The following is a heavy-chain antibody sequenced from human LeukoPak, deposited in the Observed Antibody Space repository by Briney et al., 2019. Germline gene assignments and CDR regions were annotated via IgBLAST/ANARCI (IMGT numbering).Heavy chain of an antibody. Sequence: SETLSLTCAVYGGSFSGYYWSWIRQPPGKGLEWIGEINHSASTNYNPSLKCRVTISVDTSQNQFSLKLSSVTAADTAVYYCASSDFWSGSGYYYYYMDVWGKGTTVTVSS. J-gene: IGHJ6*03. CDR2: INHSAST. V-gene: IGHV4-34*01. D-gene: IGHD3-3*01. CDR1: GGSFSGYY. CDR3: ASSDFWSGSGYYYYYMDV.